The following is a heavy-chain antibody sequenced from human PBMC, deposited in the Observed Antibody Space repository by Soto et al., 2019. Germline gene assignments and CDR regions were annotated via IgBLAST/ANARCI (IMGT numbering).Heavy chain of an antibody. D-gene: IGHD3-3*01. CDR3: AKDALFWSGYLYYFDY. CDR1: GFTFSSYG. J-gene: IGHJ4*02. V-gene: IGHV3-30*18. CDR2: ISYDGSNK. Sequence: GGSLRLSCAASGFTFSSYGMHWVRQAPGKGLEWVAVISYDGSNKYYADSVKGQFTSSRDNSKNTLYLQMNSLRAGDAAVYYCAKDALFWSGYLYYFDYWGQGTLVTVSS.